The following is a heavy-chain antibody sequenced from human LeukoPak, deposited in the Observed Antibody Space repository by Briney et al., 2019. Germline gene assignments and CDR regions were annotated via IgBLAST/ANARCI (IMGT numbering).Heavy chain of an antibody. D-gene: IGHD3-22*01. CDR3: ATPPGYYDVAPLDF. Sequence: GGSLRLSCAASGFTFSSYGMHWVRQAPGKGLEWVAVISYDGSNKYYADSVKGRFTISRDNSKNTLYLQMNSLRAEDTAVYYCATPPGYYDVAPLDFWGQGTLVTVSS. CDR1: GFTFSSYG. CDR2: ISYDGSNK. V-gene: IGHV3-30*03. J-gene: IGHJ4*02.